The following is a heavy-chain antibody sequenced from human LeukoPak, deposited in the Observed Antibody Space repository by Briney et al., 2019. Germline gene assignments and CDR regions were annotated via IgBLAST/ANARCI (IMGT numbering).Heavy chain of an antibody. CDR3: TTDALLYLGYCSSTSCYTGY. V-gene: IGHV3-15*01. CDR1: GFTFSNAW. Sequence: GGSLRLSCAASGFTFSNAWMSWVRQAPGKGLEWVGRIKSKTDGGTTDYAAPVKGGFTISRDDSKNTLYLQMNSLKTEDTAVYYCTTDALLYLGYCSSTSCYTGYWGQGTLVTVSS. CDR2: IKSKTDGGTT. J-gene: IGHJ4*02. D-gene: IGHD2-2*02.